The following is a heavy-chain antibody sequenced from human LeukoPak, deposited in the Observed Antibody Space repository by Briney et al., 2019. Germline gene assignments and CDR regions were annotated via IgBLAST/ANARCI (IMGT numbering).Heavy chain of an antibody. D-gene: IGHD2-2*02. CDR2: IQYDGSNK. Sequence: GGSLRLSCSASGFTFSSYGMHWVRQAPGMGLEWVAFIQYDGSNKYYADSVKGRFTISRDNSKNTLYLQMNSLRAEDTAVYYCAKSQYCSSTSCYTLIDYWGQGTLVTVSS. CDR1: GFTFSSYG. J-gene: IGHJ4*02. CDR3: AKSQYCSSTSCYTLIDY. V-gene: IGHV3-30*02.